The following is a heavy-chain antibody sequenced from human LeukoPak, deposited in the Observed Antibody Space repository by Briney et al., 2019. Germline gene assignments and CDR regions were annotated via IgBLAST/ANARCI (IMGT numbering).Heavy chain of an antibody. V-gene: IGHV4-30-4*08. CDR1: GGSISSGAHY. J-gene: IGHJ4*02. CDR2: IYYSGST. Sequence: PSQTLSLTCTVSGGSISSGAHYWSWIRQPPGKGLEWIGHIYYSGSTYYNPPLKSRVTISVDTSKNQFSLKLSSVTAADTAVYFCARETGLYYFDYWGQGTLVTVSS. CDR3: ARETGLYYFDY. D-gene: IGHD1-14*01.